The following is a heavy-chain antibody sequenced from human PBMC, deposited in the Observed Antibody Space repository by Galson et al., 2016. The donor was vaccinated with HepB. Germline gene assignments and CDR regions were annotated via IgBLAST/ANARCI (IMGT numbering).Heavy chain of an antibody. J-gene: IGHJ6*04. CDR3: ARDGWLTGRGIRGGLDV. D-gene: IGHD5-24*01. CDR1: GFTFSSYG. CDR2: IWYDGSNK. Sequence: SLRLSCAASGFTFSSYGMYWVRQAPGKGLEWVTTIWYDGSNKYYADSVKGRFTISRDNSKNTLYLQMNSPRAEDTAVYYCARDGWLTGRGIRGGLDVWGSGTTVTVSS. V-gene: IGHV3-33*07.